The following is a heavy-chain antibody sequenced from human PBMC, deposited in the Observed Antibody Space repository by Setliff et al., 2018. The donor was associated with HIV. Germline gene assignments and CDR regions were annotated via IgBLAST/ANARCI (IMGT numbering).Heavy chain of an antibody. Sequence: GGSLRLSCAASGFIFRSYNINWVRQAPGKGLEWISSISGSSAYIYYADSVKGRFTISRGNAKNSRYLQMNSLRAEDTAVYYCARDLSPGITAPLDYWGQGTLVTVSS. CDR2: ISGSSAYI. CDR1: GFIFRSYN. V-gene: IGHV3-21*01. CDR3: ARDLSPGITAPLDY. D-gene: IGHD6-13*01. J-gene: IGHJ4*02.